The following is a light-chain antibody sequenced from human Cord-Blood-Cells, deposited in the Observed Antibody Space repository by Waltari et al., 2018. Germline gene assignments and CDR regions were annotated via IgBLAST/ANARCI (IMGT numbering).Light chain of an antibody. CDR1: QSVSSN. Sequence: EIVMKQSPPTLSVSPGETATLTDRPSQSVSSNLAWYQKNPGHAPRLLFYGSSTRATGIPARLSGSGSGTEFPLTFGSLQSEDFAVYYCQQYNNWPRTFGQGTKVEIK. CDR3: QQYNNWPRT. V-gene: IGKV3-15*01. CDR2: GSS. J-gene: IGKJ1*01.